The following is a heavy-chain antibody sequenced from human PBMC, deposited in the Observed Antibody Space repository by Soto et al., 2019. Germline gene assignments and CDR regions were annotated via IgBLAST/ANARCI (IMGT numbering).Heavy chain of an antibody. Sequence: SETLSLTCTVSGGSISSGGYYWSWIRQHPGKGLEWIGYIYYSGSTYYNPSLKSRVTISVDTSKNQFSLKLSSVTAADTAVYYCARVSDYDFWSGYSTDRDYWGQGTLVTVSS. V-gene: IGHV4-31*03. CDR2: IYYSGST. J-gene: IGHJ4*02. D-gene: IGHD3-3*01. CDR1: GGSISSGGYY. CDR3: ARVSDYDFWSGYSTDRDY.